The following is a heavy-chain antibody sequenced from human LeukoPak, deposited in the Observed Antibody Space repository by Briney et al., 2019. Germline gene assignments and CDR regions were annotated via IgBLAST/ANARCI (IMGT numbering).Heavy chain of an antibody. V-gene: IGHV3-23*01. D-gene: IGHD1-26*01. CDR1: GFTFSSYA. Sequence: GSLRLSCAASGFTFSSYAMSWVRQAPGKGLEWVSAISGSGGSTYYADSVKGRFTISRDNSKNTLYLQMNSLRAEDTAVYYCAKGSSAIGWNSGSYSIDYWGQGTLVTVSS. CDR2: ISGSGGST. CDR3: AKGSSAIGWNSGSYSIDY. J-gene: IGHJ4*02.